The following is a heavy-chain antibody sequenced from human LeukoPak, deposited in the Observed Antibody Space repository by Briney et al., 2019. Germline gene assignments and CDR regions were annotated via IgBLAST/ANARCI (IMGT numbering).Heavy chain of an antibody. CDR2: IYYSGST. CDR1: GGSISSSSYY. CDR3: ARGLYSSDAY. D-gene: IGHD6-19*01. V-gene: IGHV4-39*07. J-gene: IGHJ4*02. Sequence: SETLSLTCTVSGGSISSSSYYWVWIRQPPGKGLEWIGSIYYSGSTYYNPSLKSRVTISVDKSKKQFSLSLSSVTAADTAVYHCARGLYSSDAYWGQGILVTVSS.